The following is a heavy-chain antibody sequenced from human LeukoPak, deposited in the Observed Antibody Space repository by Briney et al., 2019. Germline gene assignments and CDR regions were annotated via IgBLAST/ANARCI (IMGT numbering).Heavy chain of an antibody. Sequence: SETLSLTCAVYGGSFSGYYRSWIRQPPGKGLEWIGEINHSGSTNYNPSLKSRVTISVDTSKNQFSLKLSSVTAADTAVYYCARVLGSRLRLVKLSYYFDYWGQGTLVTVSS. CDR3: ARVLGSRLRLVKLSYYFDY. CDR2: INHSGST. J-gene: IGHJ4*02. D-gene: IGHD3-9*01. CDR1: GGSFSGYY. V-gene: IGHV4-34*01.